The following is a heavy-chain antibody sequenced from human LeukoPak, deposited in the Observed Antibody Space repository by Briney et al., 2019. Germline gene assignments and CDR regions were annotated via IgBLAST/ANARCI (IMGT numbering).Heavy chain of an antibody. CDR1: GDSISTYH. Sequence: PETLSLTCSVSGDSISTYHWNWIRKPPGKGLEWIGYMQSTGNSKYNPSLRSRVNMFVDTSKNQAALILSSVTAADTAVYYCARDKQHSYGRYFDHWGQGALVTVSS. CDR2: MQSTGNS. D-gene: IGHD3-16*01. V-gene: IGHV4-59*01. J-gene: IGHJ4*02. CDR3: ARDKQHSYGRYFDH.